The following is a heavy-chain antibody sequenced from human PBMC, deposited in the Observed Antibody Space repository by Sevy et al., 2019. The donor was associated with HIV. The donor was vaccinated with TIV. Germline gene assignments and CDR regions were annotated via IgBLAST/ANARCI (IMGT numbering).Heavy chain of an antibody. J-gene: IGHJ4*02. CDR1: GFTFSSYW. V-gene: IGHV3-74*03. CDR2: INTDGSIT. Sequence: GGSLRLSCAASGFTFSSYWMHWVRQAPGKGLVWVSRINTDGSITTYADSVKGRFTISRDNAKNTLYLQMNSLRAEDTALYYCARDNVDRPMAPHKMFDYWGQGTLVTVSS. CDR3: ARDNVDRPMAPHKMFDY. D-gene: IGHD5-18*01.